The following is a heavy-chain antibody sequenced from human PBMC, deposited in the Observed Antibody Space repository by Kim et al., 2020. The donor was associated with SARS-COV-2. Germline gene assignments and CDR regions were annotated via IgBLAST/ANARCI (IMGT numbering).Heavy chain of an antibody. CDR2: ISSSSSYI. CDR1: GFTFSSYS. D-gene: IGHD1-1*01. Sequence: GGSLRLSCAASGFTFSSYSMNWVRQAPGKGLEWVSSISSSSSYIYYADSVKGRFTISRDNAKNSLYLQMNSLRAEDTAVYYCARDGQLERLDYFDYWGQGTLVTVSS. CDR3: ARDGQLERLDYFDY. V-gene: IGHV3-21*01. J-gene: IGHJ4*02.